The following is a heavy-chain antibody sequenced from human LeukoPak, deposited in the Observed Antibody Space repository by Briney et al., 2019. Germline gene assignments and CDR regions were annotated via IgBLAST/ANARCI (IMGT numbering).Heavy chain of an antibody. V-gene: IGHV4-59*01. CDR3: ARGASRWYQVHSYFDY. CDR1: GGSISSYY. J-gene: IGHJ4*02. D-gene: IGHD4-23*01. CDR2: IYYSGST. Sequence: SETLSLXCTVSGGSISSYYWSWIRQPPGKGLEWIGYIYYSGSTNYNPSLKSRVTISVDTSKNQFSLKLSSVTAADTAVYYCARGASRWYQVHSYFDYWGQGTLVTVSS.